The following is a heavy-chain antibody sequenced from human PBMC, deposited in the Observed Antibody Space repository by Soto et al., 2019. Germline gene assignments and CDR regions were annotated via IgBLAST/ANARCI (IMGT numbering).Heavy chain of an antibody. CDR1: GFTLSNYG. J-gene: IGHJ4*01. CDR3: AKDVNYDMLAGYYYY. D-gene: IGHD3-9*01. V-gene: IGHV3-23*01. Sequence: GESLKISCAASGFTLSNYGMTWVRQAPGKGLQWVSTIRGRGGTTYYADSVKGRFTISRDDSRNTLYLQMNSLRVEDTAVYFCAKDVNYDMLAGYYYYWGHGTLVTV. CDR2: IRGRGGTT.